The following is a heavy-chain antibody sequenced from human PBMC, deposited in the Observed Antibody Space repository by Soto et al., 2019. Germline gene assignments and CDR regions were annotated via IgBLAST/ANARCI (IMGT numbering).Heavy chain of an antibody. J-gene: IGHJ4*02. CDR3: ARSGSSWNLREFDF. Sequence: QVQLVQSGGEVKKLGASVKVSCKASAYTFTNYGISWVRQAPGQGLEWMGWISAYNGNINYAQKFRGRVTMTTDTSTSSAYLEVRSLRSDETAVYYCARSGSSWNLREFDFWGQGTLVTVSS. CDR2: ISAYNGNI. D-gene: IGHD6-13*01. CDR1: AYTFTNYG. V-gene: IGHV1-18*01.